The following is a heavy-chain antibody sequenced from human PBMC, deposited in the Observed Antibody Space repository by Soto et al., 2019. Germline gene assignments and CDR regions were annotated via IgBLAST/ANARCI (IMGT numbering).Heavy chain of an antibody. CDR3: ARSSGSYGAFDI. D-gene: IGHD1-26*01. Sequence: PSETQSLTDTVSRYYIGISAGWISVRQPTGKGLEWIGEIYHSGSTNYNPSLKGRVTISVDKSKNQFSLKLSSVTAADTAVYYCARSSGSYGAFDIWGQGTMVTVPS. CDR1: RYYIGISAG. J-gene: IGHJ3*02. V-gene: IGHV4-4*02. CDR2: IYHSGST.